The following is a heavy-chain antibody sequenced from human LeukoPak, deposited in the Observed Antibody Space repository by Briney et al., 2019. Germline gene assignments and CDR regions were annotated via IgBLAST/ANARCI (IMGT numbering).Heavy chain of an antibody. CDR2: INHSGST. CDR1: GGSFSGYY. V-gene: IGHV4-34*01. J-gene: IGHJ3*02. D-gene: IGHD3-22*01. Sequence: SETLSLTCAVYGGSFSGYYWSWIRQPPGKGLEWIGEINHSGSTNYNPSLKSRVTISVDTSKNQFSLKLSSVTAADTAVYYCARAESYYYDSSGYYYDGGAFDIWGQGTMVTVSS. CDR3: ARAESYYYDSSGYYYDGGAFDI.